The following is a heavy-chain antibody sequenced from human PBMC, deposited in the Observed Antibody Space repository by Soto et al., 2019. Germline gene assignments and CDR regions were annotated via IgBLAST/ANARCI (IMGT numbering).Heavy chain of an antibody. CDR3: ARDEICDGVKCTLGYFQE. CDR2: IKVDGSEK. D-gene: IGHD2-21*01. Sequence: DVQLVDSGGGLVQSGGSLRLSCAASGFIFKDYWMNWVRQAPGQGLEWVANIKVDGSEKNYVDSVKGLFTISRDNAKNSLYLQMNNLRAEDTAVYYCARDEICDGVKCTLGYFQEWGQGTLVTVSS. CDR1: GFIFKDYW. V-gene: IGHV3-7*03. J-gene: IGHJ1*01.